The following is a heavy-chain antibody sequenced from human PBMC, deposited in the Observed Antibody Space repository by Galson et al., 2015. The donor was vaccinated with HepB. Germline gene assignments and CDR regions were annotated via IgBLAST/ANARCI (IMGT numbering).Heavy chain of an antibody. CDR2: INPSGGST. CDR1: GYTFTSYY. J-gene: IGHJ6*02. CDR3: ARRGGRITMSRGMDV. Sequence: VKVSCKASGYTFTSYYMHWVRQAPGQGLEWMGIINPSGGSTSYAQKFQGRVTMTRDTSTSTVYMELSSLRSEDTAVYYCARRGGRITMSRGMDVWGQGTTVTVSS. D-gene: IGHD3-10*02. V-gene: IGHV1-46*01.